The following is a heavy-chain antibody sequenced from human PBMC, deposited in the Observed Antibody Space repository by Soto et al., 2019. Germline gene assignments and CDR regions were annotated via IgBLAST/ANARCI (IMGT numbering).Heavy chain of an antibody. J-gene: IGHJ4*02. CDR1: GFSLTTNGAA. CDR3: VRSFYDSTSYQYYFDY. Sequence: QITLKESGPTLVKPTQNLTETCTLSGFSLTTNGAAVGWIRQPPGKALEWLALIYWDNDERYRQSLRSRLTITKDTSKNQEVLTMTNMDLVDAATYYYVRSFYDSTSYQYYFDYWGQGTLVTVSS. D-gene: IGHD5-12*01. V-gene: IGHV2-5*02. CDR2: IYWDNDE.